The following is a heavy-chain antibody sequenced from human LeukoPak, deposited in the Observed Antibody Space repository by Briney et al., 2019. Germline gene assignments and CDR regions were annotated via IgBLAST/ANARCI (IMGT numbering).Heavy chain of an antibody. Sequence: GASVKVSCKASGYTFTGYYMHWVRQAPGQGLEWLGWINPNSGGTSYAQKFQGRITMTRDTSITTAYMELSSLTSDDTAVYYCARLDITIIPYWGQGTLVTVSS. J-gene: IGHJ4*02. V-gene: IGHV1-2*02. D-gene: IGHD3-22*01. CDR3: ARLDITIIPY. CDR2: INPNSGGT. CDR1: GYTFTGYY.